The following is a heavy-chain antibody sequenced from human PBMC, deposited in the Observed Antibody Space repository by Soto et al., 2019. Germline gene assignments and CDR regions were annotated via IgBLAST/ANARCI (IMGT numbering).Heavy chain of an antibody. Sequence: GASVKVSCKASGGTFSSYAISWVRQAPGQGLEWMGGIIPIFGTANYAQKFQGRVTITADESTSTAYMELSSLRSEDTAVYYCASTKQQLVRLYRGYYYYYGMDVWGQGTTVTVSS. CDR2: IIPIFGTA. CDR1: GGTFSSYA. CDR3: ASTKQQLVRLYRGYYYYYGMDV. J-gene: IGHJ6*02. V-gene: IGHV1-69*13. D-gene: IGHD6-13*01.